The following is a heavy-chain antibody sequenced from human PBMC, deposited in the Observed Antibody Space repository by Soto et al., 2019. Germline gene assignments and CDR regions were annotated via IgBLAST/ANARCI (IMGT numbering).Heavy chain of an antibody. CDR2: IIHIFGTA. V-gene: IGHV1-69*01. CDR1: GGTFSSYA. Sequence: QGQLVQSGAEVKKPGSSVKVSCKASGGTFSSYAISWVRQAPGQGLEWMGGIIHIFGTANYAQKFQGRVTLPADESTSTAYMEPSSLRSEDTAVYYCARKTTGAWYFDLWGRGTLVTVSS. D-gene: IGHD4-17*01. CDR3: ARKTTGAWYFDL. J-gene: IGHJ2*01.